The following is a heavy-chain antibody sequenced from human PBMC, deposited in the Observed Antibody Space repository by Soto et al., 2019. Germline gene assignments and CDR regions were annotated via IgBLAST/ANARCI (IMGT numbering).Heavy chain of an antibody. D-gene: IGHD3-10*01. CDR3: ARGIGYNWFDP. J-gene: IGHJ5*02. CDR1: GGSISSGEYY. Sequence: QVQLQESGPGLVKPSQTLSLTCTVSGGSISSGEYYWSWIRQPPGKGLEWIEYIYYSGSTYYNPSLKSRVMISGDTSKNQFSLRLSSVTAAETAVYYCARGIGYNWFDPWGQGTLVTVSS. V-gene: IGHV4-30-4*01. CDR2: IYYSGST.